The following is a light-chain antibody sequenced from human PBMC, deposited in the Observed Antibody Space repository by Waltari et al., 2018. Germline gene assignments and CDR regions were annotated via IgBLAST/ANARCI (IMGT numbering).Light chain of an antibody. Sequence: DIQMTQSPSSLSASVGDRVTITCRASQTIFNYLHWYQQKPGKAPKLIVYTASNLQSGVPSTFNGSRSGTDFTRTISSLQPEDFATYFCQQTYTIPITFGQGTRLEIK. J-gene: IGKJ5*01. CDR1: QTIFNY. CDR2: TAS. V-gene: IGKV1-39*01. CDR3: QQTYTIPIT.